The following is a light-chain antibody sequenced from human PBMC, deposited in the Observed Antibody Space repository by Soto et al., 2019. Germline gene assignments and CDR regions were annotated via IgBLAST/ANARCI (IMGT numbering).Light chain of an antibody. CDR2: GAS. CDR1: QSASSTY. J-gene: IGKJ1*01. CDR3: QQSGT. V-gene: IGKV3-20*01. Sequence: EIVLTQSPGTLSLSPGERATLSCRASQSASSTYLAWYQQKPGQAPRLLIYGASSRATGIPDRFSGSGSGKDFTLSIRRLEAEDFAVYYCQQSGTFGQGTKVDIK.